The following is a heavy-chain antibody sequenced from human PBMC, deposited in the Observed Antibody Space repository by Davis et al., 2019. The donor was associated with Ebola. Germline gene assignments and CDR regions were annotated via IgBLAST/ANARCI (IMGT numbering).Heavy chain of an antibody. CDR1: GFTFSTYS. J-gene: IGHJ3*02. D-gene: IGHD6-25*01. CDR3: ARVRAAATFGAFDI. V-gene: IGHV3-21*01. Sequence: GSLRLSCAASGFTFSTYSMSWVRQAPGKGLEWVTFISSSSSYIDYADSVKGRFTISRDNAKSSLYLQMKSLRVEDTAVYYCARVRAAATFGAFDIWGQGTMVTVSS. CDR2: ISSSSSYI.